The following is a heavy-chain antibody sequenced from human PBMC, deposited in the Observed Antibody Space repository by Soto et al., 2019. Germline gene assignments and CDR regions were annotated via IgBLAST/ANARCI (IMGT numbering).Heavy chain of an antibody. D-gene: IGHD3-10*01. CDR1: GFTFSSYA. J-gene: IGHJ4*02. V-gene: IGHV3-23*01. CDR3: ARVRFGELV. Sequence: EVQLLESGGGLVQPGGSLRLSCAASGFTFSSYAMSWVRQAPGKGLEWVSIIGVGGGDRYYPESVKGRFTISRDNSMDTLYLEMKSLRDEDTAVYYCARVRFGELVWGQGTLVTVSS. CDR2: IGVGGGDR.